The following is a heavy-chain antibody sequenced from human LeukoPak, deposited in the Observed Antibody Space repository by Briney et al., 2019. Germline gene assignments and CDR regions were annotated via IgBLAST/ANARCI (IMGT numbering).Heavy chain of an antibody. CDR2: INSDGSST. CDR3: AKASSNYFYYFEY. J-gene: IGHJ4*02. CDR1: GFTFSSYW. V-gene: IGHV3-74*01. Sequence: GGSLRLSCAASGFTFSSYWMHWVRQAPGKGLVWVSRINSDGSSTSYADSVKGRFTISRDNAKNTLHLQMNSLRAEDTAVYYCAKASSNYFYYFEYWGQGTLVTVSS. D-gene: IGHD2/OR15-2a*01.